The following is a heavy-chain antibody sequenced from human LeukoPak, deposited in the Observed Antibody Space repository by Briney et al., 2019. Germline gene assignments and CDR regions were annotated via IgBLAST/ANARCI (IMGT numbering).Heavy chain of an antibody. CDR1: GGSISGYY. CDR3: ARGGYDILTGKYYYYYYYMDV. D-gene: IGHD3-9*01. J-gene: IGHJ6*03. CDR2: LYYSGST. V-gene: IGHV4-59*01. Sequence: SETLSLTCTVSGGSISGYYWSWIRQPPGKGLEWIGHLYYSGSTNYSPSLKSRVTISGDTSKNQFSLKVSSVTAADTAVYYCARGGYDILTGKYYYYYYYMDVWGKGTTVTVSS.